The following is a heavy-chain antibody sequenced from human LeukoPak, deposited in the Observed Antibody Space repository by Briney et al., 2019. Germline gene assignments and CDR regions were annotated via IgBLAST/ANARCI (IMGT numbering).Heavy chain of an antibody. CDR1: GGSISSYY. CDR2: ISTIGIT. CDR3: ARGITGGNEGVFDP. Sequence: SETLSLTCTVSGGSISSYYWSWIRQPAGKGLEWIGRISTIGITNYNPSLNSRVTISIDTSKNQFSLKLSSVTAADTAVYYCARGITGGNEGVFDPWGQGTLVTVSS. J-gene: IGHJ5*02. V-gene: IGHV4-4*07. D-gene: IGHD4-23*01.